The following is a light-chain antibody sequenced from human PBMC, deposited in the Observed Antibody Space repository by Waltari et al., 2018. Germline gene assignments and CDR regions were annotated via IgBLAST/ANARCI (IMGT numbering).Light chain of an antibody. V-gene: IGLV2-14*01. J-gene: IGLJ1*01. CDR1: SSDVGGYDF. CDR3: SSYTTSGTLV. CDR2: GVN. Sequence: QSAPPQPASVSGSPGQSITISCTGTSSDVGGYDFVSWHQQYPGKAPKVMIYGVNNRPSGVSNRFSGSKSGNTASLIISGLQADDEADYYCSSYTTSGTLVFGTGTKVTVL.